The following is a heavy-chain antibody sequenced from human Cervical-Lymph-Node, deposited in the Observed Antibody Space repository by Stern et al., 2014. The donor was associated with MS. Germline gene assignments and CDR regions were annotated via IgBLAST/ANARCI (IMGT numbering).Heavy chain of an antibody. D-gene: IGHD3-10*01. CDR1: GFTFTNYW. Sequence: EVQLVESGGGLVQPGGSLRLSCAASGFTFTNYWMHWVRQPPGKQPVWISRIDIAGSATSYADSVKVRFTISRDNAKNTLYLQMNGLRAEDTAVYYCGRDPRHYLVDYWGQGALVTVSS. V-gene: IGHV3-74*01. CDR3: GRDPRHYLVDY. J-gene: IGHJ4*02. CDR2: IDIAGSAT.